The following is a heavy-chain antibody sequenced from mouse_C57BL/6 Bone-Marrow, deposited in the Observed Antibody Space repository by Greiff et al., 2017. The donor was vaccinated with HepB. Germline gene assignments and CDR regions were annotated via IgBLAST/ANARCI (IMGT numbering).Heavy chain of an antibody. J-gene: IGHJ2*01. V-gene: IGHV1-82*01. CDR1: GYAFSSSW. CDR3: THYYATGTYFDY. D-gene: IGHD1-2*01. CDR2: IYPGDGDT. Sequence: QVQLKESGPELVKPGASVKISCKASGYAFSSSWMNWVKQRPGKGLEWIGRIYPGDGDTNYNGKFKGKATLTADKSSSTAYMQLSSLTSEDSAVYFCTHYYATGTYFDYWGQGTTLTVSS.